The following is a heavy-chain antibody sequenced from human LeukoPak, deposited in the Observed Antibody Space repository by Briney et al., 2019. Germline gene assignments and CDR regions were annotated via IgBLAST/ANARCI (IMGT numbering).Heavy chain of an antibody. CDR3: ARGIYSAYHYFDY. V-gene: IGHV3-33*01. CDR1: GFTFSGYG. CDR2: IWSDGSNK. J-gene: IGHJ4*02. Sequence: GGSLRLSCAASGFTFSGYGMHWVRQPPGKGLEWVAVIWSDGSNKYYEDSVKGRFTISRDNSKNTLYLQMNSLRADDTAVYYCARGIYSAYHYFDYWGQGTLVTVSP. D-gene: IGHD5-12*01.